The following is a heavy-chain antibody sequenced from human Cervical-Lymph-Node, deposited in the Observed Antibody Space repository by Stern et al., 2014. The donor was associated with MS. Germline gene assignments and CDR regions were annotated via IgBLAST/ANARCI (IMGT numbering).Heavy chain of an antibody. D-gene: IGHD3-9*01. CDR3: ARDCRLRYFDNYGMDV. V-gene: IGHV4-61*02. CDR2: IYTSGST. Sequence: QVQLQESGPGLVKPSQTLSLTCTVSGGSISSGSYYWSWIRQPAGKGLEXVGRIYTSGSTNYNPSLKSRVTISVDTPKTNSPRKLSSVTAADTAVYYCARDCRLRYFDNYGMDVWGQGTTVTVSS. CDR1: GGSISSGSYY. J-gene: IGHJ6*02.